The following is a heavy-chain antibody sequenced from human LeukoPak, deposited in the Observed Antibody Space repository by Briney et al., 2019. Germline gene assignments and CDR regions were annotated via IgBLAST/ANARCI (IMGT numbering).Heavy chain of an antibody. J-gene: IGHJ4*02. CDR3: AREDKQLGGFDY. D-gene: IGHD6-6*01. CDR1: GFNVSSNY. CDR2: IYSSGDT. Sequence: HPGGSLRLSCAASGFNVSSNYMSWVRQAPGKGLEWVSVIYSSGDTYYADSVKGRFTISRDNSKNTLYLQMNSLRAEDTAVYYCAREDKQLGGFDYWGQGTLVTVSS. V-gene: IGHV3-53*01.